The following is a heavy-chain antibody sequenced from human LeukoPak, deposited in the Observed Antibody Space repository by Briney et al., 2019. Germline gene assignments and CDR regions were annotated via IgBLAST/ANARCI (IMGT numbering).Heavy chain of an antibody. CDR2: ISVDGTNE. CDR3: AGDGWGWEGGRRYFDV. J-gene: IGHJ2*01. V-gene: IGHV3-30*04. D-gene: IGHD1-26*01. CDR1: GFTLRTYA. Sequence: PGGSLRLSCAASGFTLRTYAMHWVRQAPGKGLEWVAVISVDGTNEYYADSVEGRFTISRDTSTNTLFLQMNSLRDDDTAVYFCAGDGWGWEGGRRYFDVWGRGTLVTVSS.